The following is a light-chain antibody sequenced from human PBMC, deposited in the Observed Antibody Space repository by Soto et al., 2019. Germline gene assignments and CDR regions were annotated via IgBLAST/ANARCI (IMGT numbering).Light chain of an antibody. CDR3: QEYDSSTKT. J-gene: IGKJ1*01. V-gene: IGKV3-20*01. CDR1: QSVSSSY. CDR2: GAS. Sequence: VVLTQSPGTLPLSPGERATLSCRASQSVSSSYLGWYQQKPVQAPRLPHYGASSRATGIPDRVNGKWSGTDFTLTISRLEHEDFAVYYGQEYDSSTKTFGQGTKVDNK.